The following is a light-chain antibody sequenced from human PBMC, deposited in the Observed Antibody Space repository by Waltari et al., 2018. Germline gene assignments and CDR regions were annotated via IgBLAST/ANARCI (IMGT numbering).Light chain of an antibody. CDR1: QSVSRT. Sequence: PGERATLSCRASQSVSRTLAWYQQKPGQAPRLLIYDASIRATGIPDRFSGSGSGTDFSLTISRLEPEDFAVYYCQKYGTLPATFGQGTKVEIK. CDR2: DAS. CDR3: QKYGTLPAT. J-gene: IGKJ1*01. V-gene: IGKV3-20*01.